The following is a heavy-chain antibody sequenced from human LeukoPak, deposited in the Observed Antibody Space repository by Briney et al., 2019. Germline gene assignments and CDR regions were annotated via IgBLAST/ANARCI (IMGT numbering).Heavy chain of an antibody. CDR1: GGSISSGGYY. CDR2: VYYSGST. CDR3: ARFSYNYWAFDI. D-gene: IGHD5-24*01. Sequence: SETLSLTCTVSGGSISSGGYYWSWIRQHPGKGLEWIGYVYYSGSTYYNPSLKSRVTISVDTSKNQFSLKLSSVTAADTAVYYCARFSYNYWAFDIWGQGTMVTVSS. V-gene: IGHV4-31*03. J-gene: IGHJ3*02.